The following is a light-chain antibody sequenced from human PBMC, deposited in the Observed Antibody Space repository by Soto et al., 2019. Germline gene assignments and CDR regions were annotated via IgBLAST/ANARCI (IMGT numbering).Light chain of an antibody. CDR3: QQYGSLPCT. Sequence: DIVLTQSPGTLYLSPGERATLSCRASQSVDEDSLAWYQQKPGQTPRLLISDASSRATGIPDRFSGSGSGTDFTLTIDRLEPEDVAVYYCQQYGSLPCTFGPGNRVDVK. CDR1: QSVDEDS. V-gene: IGKV3-20*01. J-gene: IGKJ3*01. CDR2: DAS.